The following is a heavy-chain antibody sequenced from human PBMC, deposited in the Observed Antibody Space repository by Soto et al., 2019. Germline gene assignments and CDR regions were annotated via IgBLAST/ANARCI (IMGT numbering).Heavy chain of an antibody. CDR1: GFAFSSTLEIMFCGYA. J-gene: IGHJ3*02. V-gene: IGHV3-23*01. Sequence: EVQLLESGGGLVQPGGSLRLSCAASGFAFSSTLEIMFCGYAMTLVRQAPGQGLEFVSSITGSGGNTYYADSVKGRFNISRDNSKNPLSHHMNSLRAEATYIYFCAKDRGEGELEGASSFDIWGQVTIVTVSS. CDR2: ITGSGGNT. CDR3: AKDRGEGELEGASSFDI. D-gene: IGHD3-10*01.